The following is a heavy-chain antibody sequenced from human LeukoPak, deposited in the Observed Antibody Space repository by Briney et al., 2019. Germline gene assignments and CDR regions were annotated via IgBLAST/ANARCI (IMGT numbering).Heavy chain of an antibody. CDR3: ARHPRKAAVPGQYYMDV. CDR2: IYPGASDT. V-gene: IGHV5-51*01. CDR1: GYTFTYYW. J-gene: IGHJ6*03. Sequence: PGESLKISCKGSGYTFTYYWIGWVRQMPGKGLEWMGIIYPGASDTRYSPSFQGQVTISADKSLNTAYLQWSSLKASDTAMYHCARHPRKAAVPGQYYMDVWGKGTTVTVSS. D-gene: IGHD6-13*01.